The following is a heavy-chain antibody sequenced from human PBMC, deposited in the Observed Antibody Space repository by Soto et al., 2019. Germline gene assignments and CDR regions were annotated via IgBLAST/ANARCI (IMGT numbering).Heavy chain of an antibody. D-gene: IGHD6-13*01. Sequence: SETLSLTCTVSCGSISSYYWSWIRQPPGKGLEWIGYIYYSGSTNYNPSLKSRVTISVDTSKNQFSLKLSSVTAADTAVYYCARGSSSRIYYFDYWGQGTLVTVSS. CDR1: CGSISSYY. J-gene: IGHJ4*02. V-gene: IGHV4-59*01. CDR3: ARGSSSRIYYFDY. CDR2: IYYSGST.